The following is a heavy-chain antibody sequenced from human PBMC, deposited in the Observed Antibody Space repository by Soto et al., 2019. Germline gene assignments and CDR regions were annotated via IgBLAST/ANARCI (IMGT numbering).Heavy chain of an antibody. V-gene: IGHV3-23*01. CDR3: AGEDSKRVFAFDA. D-gene: IGHD2-8*01. Sequence: EVQLLESGGDLGQPGGSLRLSCVASGYVFSNYAMAWVRQVPGKGLQWVSRIDGSGAAHYGDSVKGRFTMSRDNSKNTLVLKLDRLRVEDTAVYFFAGEDSKRVFAFDAWGQGTWVAGS. CDR2: IDGSGAA. CDR1: GYVFSNYA. J-gene: IGHJ3*01.